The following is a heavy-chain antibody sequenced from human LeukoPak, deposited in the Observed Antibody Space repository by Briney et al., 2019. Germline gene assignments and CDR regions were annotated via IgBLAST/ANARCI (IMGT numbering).Heavy chain of an antibody. V-gene: IGHV1-69*13. D-gene: IGHD3-22*01. CDR3: ARDSSGYSSLYYFDY. CDR2: IIPIFGTT. Sequence: SVKASCKASGGTFNSYAISWVRQAPGQGLEWMGGIIPIFGTTNYAQKLQGRVTITADESTSTAYMELSSLRSEDTAVYYCARDSSGYSSLYYFDYWGQGTLVTVSS. J-gene: IGHJ4*02. CDR1: GGTFNSYA.